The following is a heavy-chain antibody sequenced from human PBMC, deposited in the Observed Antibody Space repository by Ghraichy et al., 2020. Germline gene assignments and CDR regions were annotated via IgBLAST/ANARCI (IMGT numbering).Heavy chain of an antibody. D-gene: IGHD6-19*01. J-gene: IGHJ6*02. CDR2: INHSGST. CDR3: ARMGKTPLWLVQYYYYGMDV. CDR1: GGSFSGYY. V-gene: IGHV4-34*01. Sequence: SETLSLTCAVYGGSFSGYYWSWIRQPPGKGLEWIGEINHSGSTNYNPSLKSRVTISVDTSKNQFSLKLSSVTAADTAVYYCARMGKTPLWLVQYYYYGMDVWGQGTTVTVSS.